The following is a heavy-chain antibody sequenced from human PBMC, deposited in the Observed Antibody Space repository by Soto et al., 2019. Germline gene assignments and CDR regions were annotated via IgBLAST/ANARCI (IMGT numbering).Heavy chain of an antibody. Sequence: EVQLVESGGGLVQPGGSLRLSCAASGFNFSSYSMNWVRQAPGKGLEWVSYISSSSSTIYYADSVIGRFTISRDNAKNSLYLQMTSLRDEDTAVYYCASEYDYGDLNYYYYGMDVWGPGTKVTVSS. CDR3: ASEYDYGDLNYYYYGMDV. D-gene: IGHD4-17*01. CDR1: GFNFSSYS. CDR2: ISSSSSTI. J-gene: IGHJ6*02. V-gene: IGHV3-48*02.